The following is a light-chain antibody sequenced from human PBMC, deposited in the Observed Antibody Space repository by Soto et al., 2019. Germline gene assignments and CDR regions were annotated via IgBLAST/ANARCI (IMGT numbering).Light chain of an antibody. CDR3: QQYETFSGT. CDR1: QTISSW. CDR2: KAS. J-gene: IGKJ1*01. V-gene: IGKV1-5*03. Sequence: DIQMTQSRSTLSGSVGDRVTITCRASQTISSWLAWYQQKPGKAPKLLIYKASTLASGVPSRFSGSGSGTKFTLTIASLQPDDFATYYCQQYETFSGTFGPGTKVDIK.